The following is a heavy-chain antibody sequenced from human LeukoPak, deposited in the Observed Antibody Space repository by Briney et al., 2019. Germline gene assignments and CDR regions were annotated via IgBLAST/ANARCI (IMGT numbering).Heavy chain of an antibody. CDR2: ISAYNGNT. CDR1: GYTFTGYY. Sequence: GGSVKVSCKASGYTFTGYYMHWVRQAPGQGLEWMGWISAYNGNTNYAQKLQGRVTMTTDTSTSTAYMELRSLRSDDTAVYYCARDRSDIVVVVAVSNPLDYWGQGTLVTVSS. J-gene: IGHJ4*02. CDR3: ARDRSDIVVVVAVSNPLDY. V-gene: IGHV1-18*04. D-gene: IGHD2-15*01.